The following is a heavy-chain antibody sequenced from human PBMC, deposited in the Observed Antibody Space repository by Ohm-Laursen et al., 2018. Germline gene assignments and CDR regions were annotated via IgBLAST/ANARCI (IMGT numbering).Heavy chain of an antibody. CDR2: IKQDESEK. Sequence: SLRLSCAASGFTFSSYWMNWVRQAPGKGLEWVANIKQDESEKLYLDSVKGRFTVSRNNPKNSLFLEMNRLRVEDMGVYYCARDSRREYCSGGSCYNGLDVWGQGTTVTVSS. V-gene: IGHV3-7*01. CDR3: ARDSRREYCSGGSCYNGLDV. CDR1: GFTFSSYW. D-gene: IGHD2-15*01. J-gene: IGHJ6*02.